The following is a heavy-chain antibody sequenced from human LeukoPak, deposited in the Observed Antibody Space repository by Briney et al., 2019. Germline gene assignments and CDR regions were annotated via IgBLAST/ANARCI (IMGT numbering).Heavy chain of an antibody. CDR3: ARGRPIRGVIITGFDY. Sequence: PGGSLRLSCAVSGFMFKSYNMNWVRQAPGKGLVWVSRINSDGSSTSYADSVKGRFTISRDNAKNTLYLQMNSLRAEDTAVYYCARGRPIRGVIITGFDYWGQGTLVTVSS. CDR2: INSDGSST. CDR1: GFMFKSYN. J-gene: IGHJ4*02. V-gene: IGHV3-74*01. D-gene: IGHD3-10*01.